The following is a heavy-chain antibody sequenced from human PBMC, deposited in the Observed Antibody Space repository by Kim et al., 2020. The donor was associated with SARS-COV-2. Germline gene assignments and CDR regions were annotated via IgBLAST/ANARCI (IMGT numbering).Heavy chain of an antibody. CDR1: GGSISSGGYY. D-gene: IGHD3-3*01. J-gene: IGHJ4*02. CDR2: IYYSGST. V-gene: IGHV4-31*03. Sequence: SETLSLTCTVSGGSISSGGYYWSWIRQHPGKGLEWIGYIYYSGSTYYNPSLKSRVTISVDTSKNQFSLKLSSVTAADTAVYYCARAGRFDFWSGYYPPPDYWGQGTLVTVSS. CDR3: ARAGRFDFWSGYYPPPDY.